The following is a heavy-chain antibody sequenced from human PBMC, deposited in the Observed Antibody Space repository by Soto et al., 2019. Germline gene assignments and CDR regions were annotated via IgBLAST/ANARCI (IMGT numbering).Heavy chain of an antibody. J-gene: IGHJ5*02. V-gene: IGHV4-39*01. CDR1: RDSISNSRFY. CDR3: ARDYFDSSDYTTNWFDP. CDR2: IYHTGNA. Sequence: SETLSLTCSFSRDSISNSRFYWAWIRQPPGEGLEWIGSIYHTGNAYYNPSLKSRVTIFVDTSKNQFSLKLTSVTAADTALYYCARDYFDSSDYTTNWFDPWGQGTLVTVS. D-gene: IGHD3-22*01.